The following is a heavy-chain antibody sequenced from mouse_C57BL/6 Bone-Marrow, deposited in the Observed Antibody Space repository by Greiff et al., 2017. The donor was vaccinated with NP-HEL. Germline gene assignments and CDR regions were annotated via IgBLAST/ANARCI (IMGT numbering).Heavy chain of an antibody. Sequence: EVQLQQSGTVLARPGASVKMSCKTSGYTFTSYWMHWVKQRPGQGLEWIGAIYPGNSDTSYNQKFKGKAKLTAVTSASTAYMELSSLTNEDSAVYYCTSPYYYGSSPFFAYWGQGTLVTVSA. CDR3: TSPYYYGSSPFFAY. V-gene: IGHV1-5*01. CDR2: IYPGNSDT. CDR1: GYTFTSYW. D-gene: IGHD1-1*01. J-gene: IGHJ3*01.